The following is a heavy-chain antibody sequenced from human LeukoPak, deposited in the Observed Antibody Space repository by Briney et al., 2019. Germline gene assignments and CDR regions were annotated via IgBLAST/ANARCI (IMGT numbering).Heavy chain of an antibody. CDR1: GGSISSYY. V-gene: IGHV4-59*01. CDR2: IYYSGST. J-gene: IGHJ4*02. Sequence: PSETLSLTCTVSGGSISSYYWSWIRQPPGKGLEWIGYIYYSGSTNYNPSLKSRVTISVDTSKNQFSLKLSSVTAADTAVYYCARERSALIDYWGQGTLVTVSS. D-gene: IGHD3-3*02. CDR3: ARERSALIDY.